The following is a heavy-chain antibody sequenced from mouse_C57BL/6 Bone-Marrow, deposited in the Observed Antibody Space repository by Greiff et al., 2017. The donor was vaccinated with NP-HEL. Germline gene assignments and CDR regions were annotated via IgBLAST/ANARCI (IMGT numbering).Heavy chain of an antibody. CDR3: TRHITTVVATDWYFDV. Sequence: EVMLVESGEGLVKPGGSLKLSCAASGFTFSSYAMSWVRQTPEKRLEWVAYISSGGDYIYYADTVKGRFTISRDNARNTLYLQMSSLKSEDTAMYYWTRHITTVVATDWYFDVWGTGTTVTVSS. CDR2: ISSGGDYI. D-gene: IGHD1-1*01. J-gene: IGHJ1*03. CDR1: GFTFSSYA. V-gene: IGHV5S21*01.